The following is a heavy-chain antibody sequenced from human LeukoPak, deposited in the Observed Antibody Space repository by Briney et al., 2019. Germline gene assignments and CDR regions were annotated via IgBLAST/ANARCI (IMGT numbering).Heavy chain of an antibody. D-gene: IGHD3/OR15-3a*01. Sequence: HPGGSLRLSCAASGFTFSSYSMNWVRQAPGKGLEWVSYISSSSSTIYYADSVKGRFTISRDNAKNSVSLQMNSLRAEDTAVYFCARPTWTNYMDVWGKGTAVIISS. CDR3: ARPTWTNYMDV. CDR2: ISSSSSTI. V-gene: IGHV3-48*04. CDR1: GFTFSSYS. J-gene: IGHJ6*03.